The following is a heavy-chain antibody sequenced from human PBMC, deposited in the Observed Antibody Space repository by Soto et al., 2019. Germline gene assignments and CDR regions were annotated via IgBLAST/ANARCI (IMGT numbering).Heavy chain of an antibody. Sequence: PGESLKISCVASGYTFTSYWIGWVRQMPGKGLEWMGIIYPGDSDTRYSPSFRGQVTISADKSISTAYLQWSSLKASDTAMYYCMRQLGVDADNWFHPWGQGTLVTVSP. CDR3: MRQLGVDADNWFHP. V-gene: IGHV5-51*01. CDR2: IYPGDSDT. CDR1: GYTFTSYW. J-gene: IGHJ5*02. D-gene: IGHD2-8*01.